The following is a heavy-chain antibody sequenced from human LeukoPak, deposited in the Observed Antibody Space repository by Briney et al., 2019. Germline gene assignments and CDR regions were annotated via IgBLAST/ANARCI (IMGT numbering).Heavy chain of an antibody. CDR1: GYTFTSYG. CDR2: ISAYNGNT. D-gene: IGHD2-8*01. J-gene: IGHJ4*02. Sequence: ASVKVSCKASGYTFTSYGISWVRQAPGQGLEWMGRISAYNGNTNYAQKLQGRVTMTTDTSTRIAYMELRSLRSDDTAVYYCARDGKRWLQLMALDYWGQGTLVTVSS. V-gene: IGHV1-18*01. CDR3: ARDGKRWLQLMALDY.